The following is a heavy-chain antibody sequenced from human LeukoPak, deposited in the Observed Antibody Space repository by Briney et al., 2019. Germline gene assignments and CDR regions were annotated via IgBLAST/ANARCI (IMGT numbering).Heavy chain of an antibody. CDR3: ARPTATVTTSLKF. CDR1: GYTFTDYY. D-gene: IGHD4-17*01. V-gene: IGHV1-2*02. J-gene: IGHJ4*02. Sequence: ASVKVSCKASGYTFTDYYMHWVRQAPGQGLEWMGCINPNTGGTNYAQRFQGRVTMTRDTSISTAYMELSRLRSDDTAVYYCARPTATVTTSLKFWGQGNLVTVSS. CDR2: INPNTGGT.